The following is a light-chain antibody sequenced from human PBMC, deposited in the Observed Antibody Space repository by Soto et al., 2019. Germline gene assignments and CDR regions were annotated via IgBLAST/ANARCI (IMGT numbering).Light chain of an antibody. V-gene: IGKV1-5*01. CDR1: QSISSW. Sequence: SHLPPSPSSLSASVGDRFAITCRSIQSISSWLAWYQQKPGKAPKLLIYDASTLESGVPSRFSGSGSGTEFTLTISSLQPDDFATYCCQQYDSYRTFGQGTKVDI. CDR2: DAS. CDR3: QQYDSYRT. J-gene: IGKJ1*01.